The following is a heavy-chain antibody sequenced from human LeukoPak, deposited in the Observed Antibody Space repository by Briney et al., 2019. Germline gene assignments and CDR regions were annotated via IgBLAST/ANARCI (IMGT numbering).Heavy chain of an antibody. CDR3: ARVRYYYDSSGYSY. CDR2: ISAYNGNT. Sequence: GASVKVSCKASGYTFTSYGISWVRQAPGQGLEWMGWISAYNGNTNYAQKLQGRVTMTTDTSTSTAYMELRSLRSDDTAVYYCARVRYYYDSSGYSYWGQGTLVTVSS. D-gene: IGHD3-22*01. J-gene: IGHJ4*02. CDR1: GYTFTSYG. V-gene: IGHV1-18*01.